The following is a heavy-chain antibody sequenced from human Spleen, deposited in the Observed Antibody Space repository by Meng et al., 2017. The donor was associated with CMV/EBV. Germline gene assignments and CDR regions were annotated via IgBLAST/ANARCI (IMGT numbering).Heavy chain of an antibody. CDR2: ISSSSSYI. Sequence: EVQLVESGGGLVKPGGSVRLSCAASGFTFSSYSMNWVRQAPGKGLEWVSSISSSSSYIYYADSVKGRFTISRDNAKNSLYLQMNSLRAEDTAVYYCARDGMDRGFDYWGQGTLVTVAS. V-gene: IGHV3-21*01. CDR1: GFTFSSYS. J-gene: IGHJ4*02. D-gene: IGHD1-26*01. CDR3: ARDGMDRGFDY.